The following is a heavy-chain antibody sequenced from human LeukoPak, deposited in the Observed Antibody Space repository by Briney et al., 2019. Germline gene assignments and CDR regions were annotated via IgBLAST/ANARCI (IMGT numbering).Heavy chain of an antibody. CDR1: GFTFDDYG. CDR3: ARRDIVVVPAAIIGAFDI. Sequence: GGSLRLSCAASGFTFDDYGMSWVRQAPGKGLEWVSGINWNGGSTGYADSVKGRFTISRDNARNSLYLQMNSLRAEDTALYYCARRDIVVVPAAIIGAFDIWGQGTMVTVSS. V-gene: IGHV3-20*04. D-gene: IGHD2-2*02. CDR2: INWNGGST. J-gene: IGHJ3*02.